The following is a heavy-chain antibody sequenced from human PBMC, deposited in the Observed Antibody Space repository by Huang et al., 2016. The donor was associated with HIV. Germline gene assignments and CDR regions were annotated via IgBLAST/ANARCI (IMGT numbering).Heavy chain of an antibody. CDR1: GGTFSSCG. D-gene: IGHD6-13*01. Sequence: QVQLVQSGAEVKKPGSSVKVSCRASGGTFSSCGISWVRQAAGQGIEWMGGISPILGTPNYAQKCQGRVTITADESTSTAYMELSSLRSEDTAVYYCARWEAAADNNWFDPWGQGTLVTVSS. V-gene: IGHV1-69*01. J-gene: IGHJ5*02. CDR3: ARWEAAADNNWFDP. CDR2: ISPILGTP.